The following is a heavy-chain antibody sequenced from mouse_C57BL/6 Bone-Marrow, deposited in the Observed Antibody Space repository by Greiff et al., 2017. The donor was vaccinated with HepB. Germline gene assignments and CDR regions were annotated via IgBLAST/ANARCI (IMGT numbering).Heavy chain of an antibody. J-gene: IGHJ2*01. CDR2: INPSSGYT. CDR3: ARSVVGDY. Sequence: VQLVESGAELARPGASVKMSCKASGYTFTSYTMHWVKQRPGQGLEWIGYINPSSGYTKYNQKFKDKATLTADKSSSTAYMQLSSLTSEDSAVYYCARSVVGDYWGQGTTLTVSS. D-gene: IGHD1-1*01. CDR1: GYTFTSYT. V-gene: IGHV1-4*01.